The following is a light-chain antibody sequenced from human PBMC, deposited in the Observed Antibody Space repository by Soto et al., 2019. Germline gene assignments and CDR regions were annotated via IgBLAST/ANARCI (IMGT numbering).Light chain of an antibody. CDR2: AAS. Sequence: DIQMTQSPSSVSASVGDRVTITCRASQPISNWLAWYQQKPGKAPKLLIYAASSLHSGVPSRFSGSGSGTDFTLTISSLQPEDFATYYCQQANSFPYTFGQGTKLDIK. J-gene: IGKJ2*01. CDR3: QQANSFPYT. V-gene: IGKV1-12*01. CDR1: QPISNW.